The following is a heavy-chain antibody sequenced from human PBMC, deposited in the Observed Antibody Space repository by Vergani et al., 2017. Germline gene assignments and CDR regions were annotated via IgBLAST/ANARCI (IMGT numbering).Heavy chain of an antibody. CDR2: ISAYNGNT. CDR3: ASYSCSSTSCYGKFDY. Sequence: QVQLVQSGAEVKKPGASVKVSCKTSGYTFTSYGISWVRQAPGQGLEWMGWISAYNGNTNYAQKLQGRVTMTTDTSTSTAYMELRSLRSDDTAVYYCASYSCSSTSCYGKFDYWGQGTLVTVSS. J-gene: IGHJ4*02. V-gene: IGHV1-18*01. CDR1: GYTFTSYG. D-gene: IGHD2-2*01.